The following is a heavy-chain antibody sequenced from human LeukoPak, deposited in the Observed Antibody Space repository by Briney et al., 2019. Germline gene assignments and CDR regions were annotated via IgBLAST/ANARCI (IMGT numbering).Heavy chain of an antibody. V-gene: IGHV4-59*08. J-gene: IGHJ4*01. D-gene: IGHD1-1*01. CDR1: GGSISSYY. CDR2: IYYSGST. Sequence: SETLSLTCTVSGGSISSYYWSWIRQPPGKGLEWIGYIYYSGSTNYNPSLKSRVTISVDTSKNQFSLKLSSVTAADTAVYYCARHMGLGYTYFYPYFDDWGQGTLVTVSS. CDR3: ARHMGLGYTYFYPYFDD.